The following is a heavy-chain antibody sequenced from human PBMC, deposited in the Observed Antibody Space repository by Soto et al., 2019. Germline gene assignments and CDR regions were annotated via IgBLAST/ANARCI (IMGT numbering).Heavy chain of an antibody. D-gene: IGHD3-10*01. J-gene: IGHJ4*02. V-gene: IGHV3-15*01. CDR2: VKSKTHGGTT. CDR1: GLKFSDAW. CDR3: ATGGYYPDY. Sequence: EVVLVESGGDLVKPGGSLRLSCTVSGLKFSDAWMNWFRQAPGKGLEWVGRVKSKTHGGTTDYAAPVKGRFTISRDDSENTVFLQMNSLKTEDTAVYYCATGGYYPDYWGQGTLVTVSS.